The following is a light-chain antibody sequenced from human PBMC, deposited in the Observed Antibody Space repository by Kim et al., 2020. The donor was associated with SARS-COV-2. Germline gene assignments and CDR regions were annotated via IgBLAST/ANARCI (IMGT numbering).Light chain of an antibody. CDR2: GST. CDR1: SSNIGAHYD. J-gene: IGLJ1*01. V-gene: IGLV1-40*01. CDR3: QSFDRSLSGYV. Sequence: QGVTISCTGSSSNIGAHYDVHWYQHLPGSAPKLLISGSTNRPAGVPDRFSGSKSGTSASLSITGLQADDEADYYCQSFDRSLSGYVFGTGTKVTVL.